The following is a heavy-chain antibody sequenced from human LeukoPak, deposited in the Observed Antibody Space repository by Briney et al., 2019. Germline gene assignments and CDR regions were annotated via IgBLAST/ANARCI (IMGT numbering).Heavy chain of an antibody. J-gene: IGHJ5*02. Sequence: SETLSPTCTVSGGSISSYYWSWIRQPPGKGLEWIGYIYYSGSTNYNPSLKSRVTISVDTSKNQFSLKLSSVTAADTAVYYCARQLSEYSSSWFWFDPWGQGTLVTVSS. D-gene: IGHD6-13*01. CDR3: ARQLSEYSSSWFWFDP. CDR1: GGSISSYY. CDR2: IYYSGST. V-gene: IGHV4-59*08.